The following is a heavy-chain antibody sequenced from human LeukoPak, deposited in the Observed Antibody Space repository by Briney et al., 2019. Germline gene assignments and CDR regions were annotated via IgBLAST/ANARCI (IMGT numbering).Heavy chain of an antibody. CDR1: GFTFSDYY. J-gene: IGHJ4*02. V-gene: IGHV3-11*04. D-gene: IGHD1-1*01. Sequence: PGGSLRLSCAASGFTFSDYYMSWIRQAPGKGLEWVSYISSSGSTIYYADSVKGRFTTSRDNAKSSLYLQMNSLRAEDTAVYYCASTPFNENFDYWGQGTLVTVSS. CDR2: ISSSGSTI. CDR3: ASTPFNENFDY.